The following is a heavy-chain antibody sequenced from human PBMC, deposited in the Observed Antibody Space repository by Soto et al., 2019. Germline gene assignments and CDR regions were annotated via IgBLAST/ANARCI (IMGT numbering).Heavy chain of an antibody. D-gene: IGHD1-1*01. V-gene: IGHV4-39*02. CDR2: IDESGDS. CDR3: AREGGYVDY. J-gene: IGHJ4*02. Sequence: EALSLTCTVSGGPIRSSSHYWGWIRQSPGTGLEWIGSIDESGDSYYNPSLKSRVTILVDTSKNQFSLKLMSVTGADSAIYYCAREGGYVDYWGQGTLVTVSS. CDR1: GGPIRSSSHY.